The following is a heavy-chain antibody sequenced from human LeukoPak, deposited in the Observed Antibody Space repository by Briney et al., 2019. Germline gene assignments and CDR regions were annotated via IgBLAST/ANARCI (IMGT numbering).Heavy chain of an antibody. CDR2: VYYSGTT. J-gene: IGHJ4*02. CDR3: ARGPSSSSEGDY. V-gene: IGHV4-59*12. D-gene: IGHD6-6*01. Sequence: SETLSLTCTVSGGSMSSYYWSWIRQPPGKGLEWIGYVYYSGTTNYNPSLRSRVTISVDTSKNQFSLKLSSVTAADTAVYYCARGPSSSSEGDYWGQGTLVTVSS. CDR1: GGSMSSYY.